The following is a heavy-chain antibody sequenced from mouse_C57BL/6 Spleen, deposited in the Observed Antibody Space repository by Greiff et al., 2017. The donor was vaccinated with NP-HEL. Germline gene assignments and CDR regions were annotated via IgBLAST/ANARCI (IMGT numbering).Heavy chain of an antibody. J-gene: IGHJ4*01. CDR1: GYSFTDYN. CDR2: INPNYGTT. Sequence: EVQGVESGPELVKPGASVKISCKASGYSFTDYNMNWVKQSNGKSLEWIGVINPNYGTTSYNQKFKGKATLTVDQSSSTAYMQLNSLTSEDSAVYYCARSGYYGSSYYAMDYWGQGTSVTVSS. V-gene: IGHV1-39*01. CDR3: ARSGYYGSSYYAMDY. D-gene: IGHD1-1*01.